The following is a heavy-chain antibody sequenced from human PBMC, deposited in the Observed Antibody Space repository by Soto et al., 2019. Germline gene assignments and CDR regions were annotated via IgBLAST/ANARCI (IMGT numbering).Heavy chain of an antibody. Sequence: PSETLFLTCTVSGGSISSYYWSWIRQPPGKGLEWIGYIYYSGSTNYNPSLKSRVTISVDTSKNQFSLKLSSVTAADTAVYYCAKKGYDSSGYYFDYWGQGTLVTVSS. CDR1: GGSISSYY. D-gene: IGHD3-22*01. V-gene: IGHV4-59*01. J-gene: IGHJ4*02. CDR3: AKKGYDSSGYYFDY. CDR2: IYYSGST.